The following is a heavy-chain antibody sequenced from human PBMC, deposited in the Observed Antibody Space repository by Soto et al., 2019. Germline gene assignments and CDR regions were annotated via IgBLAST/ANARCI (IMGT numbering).Heavy chain of an antibody. D-gene: IGHD3-10*01. J-gene: IGHJ6*03. V-gene: IGHV4-34*01. CDR1: GGSFSGYQ. CDR2: INDSGNI. CDR3: ARGLILWFGELSRRGGYYYYMDV. Sequence: QVQLQQWGAGLLKPSETLSLTCAVYGGSFSGYQWSWIRQTPGKGLEWIGEINDSGNINYNPSLKSRVTISLATPKKQISLKLSSVTAADSAVYYCARGLILWFGELSRRGGYYYYMDVWGKGTTVTVSS.